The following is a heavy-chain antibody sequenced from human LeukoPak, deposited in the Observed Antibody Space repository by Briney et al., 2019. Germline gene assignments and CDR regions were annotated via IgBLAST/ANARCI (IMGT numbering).Heavy chain of an antibody. Sequence: PSDTLSLTCAVYGGSFSGYYWSWIRQPPGKGLEWIGEINHSGSTNYNPSLKSRVTISVDTSKNQFSLKLSSVTAADTAVYYCARDMTTWWYNWFDPWGQGTLVTVSS. D-gene: IGHD4-11*01. J-gene: IGHJ5*02. V-gene: IGHV4-34*01. CDR3: ARDMTTWWYNWFDP. CDR1: GGSFSGYY. CDR2: INHSGST.